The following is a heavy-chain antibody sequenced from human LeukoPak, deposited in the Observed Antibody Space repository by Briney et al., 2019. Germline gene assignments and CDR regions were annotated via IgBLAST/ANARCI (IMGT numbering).Heavy chain of an antibody. CDR2: IHPSGTT. V-gene: IGHV4-34*01. J-gene: IGHJ4*02. Sequence: SETLSLTCTVYGGSFSHNYWNWIRQPPGKGLEWIGEIHPSGTTTYNPSLESRVSISVDTPNNQFSLTVTSVTAADTAIYYCARGADSAKVGYWGRGTLVTVSS. D-gene: IGHD3-3*01. CDR3: ARGADSAKVGY. CDR1: GGSFSHNY.